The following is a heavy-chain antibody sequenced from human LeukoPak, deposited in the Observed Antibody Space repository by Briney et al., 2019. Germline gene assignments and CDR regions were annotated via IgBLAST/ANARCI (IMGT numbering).Heavy chain of an antibody. CDR3: VRFFYYDASRPPF. J-gene: IGHJ4*02. D-gene: IGHD3-16*01. CDR2: IYNSGST. Sequence: SETLSLTCTVSGGSISSYYWSWIRQPPGKGLEWIGYIYNSGSTNYNPSLKSRVTISVDTSKNQFSLKVNSLTVADTAVYYCVRFFYYDASRPPFWSQGTLVAVSS. CDR1: GGSISSYY. V-gene: IGHV4-59*08.